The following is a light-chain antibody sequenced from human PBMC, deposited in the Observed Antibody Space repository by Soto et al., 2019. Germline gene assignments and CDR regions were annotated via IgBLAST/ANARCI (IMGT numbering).Light chain of an antibody. V-gene: IGKV3-15*01. CDR2: GTS. CDR1: QNVGRN. CDR3: QQYNNCPPTST. J-gene: IGKJ2*01. Sequence: EIVMTQSPDTLSGSPGERATLSCRASQNVGRNVAWYQQRPGQAPRLLIQGTSTRAADIPARFSGSVSGTEFTLTINSLQPEDVVIYSCQQYNNCPPTSTFGQGTKLEMK.